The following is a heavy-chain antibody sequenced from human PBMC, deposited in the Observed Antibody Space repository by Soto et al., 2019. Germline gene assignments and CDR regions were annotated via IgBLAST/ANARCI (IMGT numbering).Heavy chain of an antibody. Sequence: EVQLVESGGGLIQPGGSLRLSCAASGFTVSSNYMSWVRQAPGKGLDWVSVIYSGGSTYYADSVKGRFTISRDNSKNTLYLKMNSLRAEDTAVYYCARDRVESGYPEYFQHWGQGTLVTVSS. CDR3: ARDRVESGYPEYFQH. D-gene: IGHD3-22*01. CDR2: IYSGGST. V-gene: IGHV3-53*01. CDR1: GFTVSSNY. J-gene: IGHJ1*01.